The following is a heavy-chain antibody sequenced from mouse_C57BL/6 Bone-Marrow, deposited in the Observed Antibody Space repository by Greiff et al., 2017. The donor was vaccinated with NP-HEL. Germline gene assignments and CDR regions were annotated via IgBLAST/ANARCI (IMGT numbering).Heavy chain of an antibody. Sequence: EVQVVESGGGLVKPGGSLKLSCAASGFTFSSYAMSWVRQTPEKRLEWVATISDGGSYTYYPDNVKGRFTISRDNAKNNLYLQMSHLKSEDTAMYYCAREDSNYVHWYFDAWGTGTTVTVSS. J-gene: IGHJ1*03. CDR3: AREDSNYVHWYFDA. D-gene: IGHD2-5*01. CDR2: ISDGGSYT. V-gene: IGHV5-4*01. CDR1: GFTFSSYA.